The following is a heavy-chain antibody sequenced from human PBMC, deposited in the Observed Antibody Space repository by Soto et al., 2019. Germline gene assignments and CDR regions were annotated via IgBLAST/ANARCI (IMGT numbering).Heavy chain of an antibody. Sequence: QVQLQESDPGLVKPSETLSLTCTVSGGSVSSGSYYWSWIRQPPGKGLEWIGYIYYSGSTNYNPSLKSRVTISVDTSKNQFSLKLSSVTAADTAVYYCAREVVGMVRGVIRGFDYWGQGTLVTVSS. CDR2: IYYSGST. J-gene: IGHJ4*02. CDR3: AREVVGMVRGVIRGFDY. V-gene: IGHV4-61*01. CDR1: GGSVSSGSYY. D-gene: IGHD3-10*01.